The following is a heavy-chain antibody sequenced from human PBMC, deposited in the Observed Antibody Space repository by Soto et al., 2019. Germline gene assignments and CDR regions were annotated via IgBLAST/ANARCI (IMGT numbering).Heavy chain of an antibody. CDR1: GFTFSNNW. Sequence: EVQVVESGGGLVQPGGSLRLSCAASGFTFSNNWMTWVRQAPGKGLEWVANIKQDGSETHYVDSVKGRFTISRDNAKNSLYLQMNSLRAEDTAVYYCARALVNGGDYWGQGTLVTVSS. J-gene: IGHJ4*02. V-gene: IGHV3-7*01. CDR3: ARALVNGGDY. CDR2: IKQDGSET. D-gene: IGHD2-8*02.